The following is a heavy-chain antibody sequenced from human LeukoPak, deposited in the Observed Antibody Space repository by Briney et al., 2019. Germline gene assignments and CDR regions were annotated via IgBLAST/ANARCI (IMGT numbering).Heavy chain of an antibody. CDR3: AKWDDNRLLSFGEFLSH. J-gene: IGHJ4*02. CDR2: ISGSGASS. CDR1: GFTFGSYA. Sequence: GGSLRLSCVASGFTFGSYAMSWVRQAPGKGLECLSGISGSGASSFTADSVKGRFTISRDNSKSTLFLQMNSLRVDDTAVYYCAKWDDNRLLSFGEFLSHWGQGTQVAVSS. V-gene: IGHV3-23*01. D-gene: IGHD3-10*01.